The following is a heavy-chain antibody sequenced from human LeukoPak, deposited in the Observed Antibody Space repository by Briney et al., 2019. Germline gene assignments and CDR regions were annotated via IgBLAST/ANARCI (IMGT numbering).Heavy chain of an antibody. V-gene: IGHV3-7*01. D-gene: IGHD3-10*01. CDR2: TKQDGSEK. Sequence: PGGSLRLSCVASGFTFSYYWMTWVRQAPGKGLEWVANTKQDGSEKYYVDSVKGRFTISRDNAKNSLYLQMNSLRAEDTAVYYCAREGYGLGSYLPYGMDVWGLGTTVTVSS. J-gene: IGHJ6*02. CDR3: AREGYGLGSYLPYGMDV. CDR1: GFTFSYYW.